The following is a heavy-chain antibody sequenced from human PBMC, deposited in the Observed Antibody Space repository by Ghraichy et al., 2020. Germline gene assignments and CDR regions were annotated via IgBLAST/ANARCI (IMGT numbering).Heavy chain of an antibody. V-gene: IGHV4-59*01. J-gene: IGHJ2*01. CDR3: ARTLPGIAVAGYWYFDL. CDR1: GGSISPYY. CDR2: IYYSGST. D-gene: IGHD6-19*01. Sequence: SQTLSLTCTVSGGSISPYYWSWIRQPPGKGLEWIGYIYYSGSTNYNPSLKSRVAISVDTSKNQFSLKLSSVTAADTAVYYCARTLPGIAVAGYWYFDLWGRGTLVTVSS.